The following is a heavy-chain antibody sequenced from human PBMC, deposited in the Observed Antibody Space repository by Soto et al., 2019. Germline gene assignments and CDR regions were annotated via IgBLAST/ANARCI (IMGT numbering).Heavy chain of an antibody. CDR2: ISGSGGST. D-gene: IGHD2-2*01. V-gene: IGHV3-23*01. Sequence: GGSLRLSCAASGFTVSSNYMSWVRQAPGKGLEWVSAISGSGGSTYYADSVKGRFTISRDNSKNTLYLQMNSLRAEDTAVYYCAKLGGLVVVPYWFDPWGQGTLVTVSS. CDR1: GFTVSSNY. CDR3: AKLGGLVVVPYWFDP. J-gene: IGHJ5*02.